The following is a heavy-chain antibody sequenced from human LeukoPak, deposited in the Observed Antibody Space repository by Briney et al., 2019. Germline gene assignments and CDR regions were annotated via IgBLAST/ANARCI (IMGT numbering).Heavy chain of an antibody. V-gene: IGHV3-48*01. CDR3: ARDLPLGYSSSYPGGFDY. CDR2: ISSSSSTI. D-gene: IGHD6-6*01. CDR1: GFTFSSYS. Sequence: GGSLRLSCAASGFTFSSYSMNWVRQAPGKGLEWVSYISSSSSTIYYADSVKGRFTISRDNAKNSLYLQMNSLRAEDTAVYYCARDLPLGYSSSYPGGFDYWGQGTLVTVSS. J-gene: IGHJ4*02.